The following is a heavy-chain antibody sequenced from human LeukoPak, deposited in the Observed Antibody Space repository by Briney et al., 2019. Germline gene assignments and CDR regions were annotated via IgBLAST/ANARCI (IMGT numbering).Heavy chain of an antibody. J-gene: IGHJ3*02. CDR2: IIPMFDTA. D-gene: IGHD3-10*01. V-gene: IGHV1-69*06. Sequence: SVKVSCKASGGTFSSYPISWVRQAPGQGFEWMGGIIPMFDTADFAQKFQGRVTITADTSTSTAYMQLSSLRSEDTAVYYCARARSGPYGSGSLDAFDIRGQGTMVTVSS. CDR1: GGTFSSYP. CDR3: ARARSGPYGSGSLDAFDI.